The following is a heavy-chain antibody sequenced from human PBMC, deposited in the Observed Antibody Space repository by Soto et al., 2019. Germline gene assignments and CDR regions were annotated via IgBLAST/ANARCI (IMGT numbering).Heavy chain of an antibody. CDR3: ARVGIAAAGLFFDY. CDR2: ISSSSSYT. V-gene: IGHV3-11*05. D-gene: IGHD6-13*01. CDR1: GFTFSDYY. Sequence: QVQLVESGGGLVKPGGSLRLSCAASGFTFSDYYMSWIRQAPGKGLEWVSYISSSSSYTNYADSVKGRFTISRDNAKNSLYLQMKSLRAEDTAVHYCARVGIAAAGLFFDYWGQGTLVTVSS. J-gene: IGHJ4*02.